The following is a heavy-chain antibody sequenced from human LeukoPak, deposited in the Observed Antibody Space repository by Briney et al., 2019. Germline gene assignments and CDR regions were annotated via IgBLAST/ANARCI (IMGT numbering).Heavy chain of an antibody. D-gene: IGHD1-14*01. CDR2: ISSSSSYI. V-gene: IGHV3-21*04. J-gene: IGHJ4*02. Sequence: GGSLRLSCAASGFTFSSYSMNWVRQAPGKGLEWVSSISSSSSYIYYADSVKGRFTISRDNSKNTLYLQMNSLRAEDTAVYYCAKPARTDYTDYWGQGTLVTVSS. CDR3: AKPARTDYTDY. CDR1: GFTFSSYS.